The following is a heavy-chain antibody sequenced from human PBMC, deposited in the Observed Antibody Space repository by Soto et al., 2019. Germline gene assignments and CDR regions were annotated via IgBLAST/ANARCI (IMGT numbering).Heavy chain of an antibody. D-gene: IGHD3-16*01. CDR1: GGSISSSNW. CDR2: IYHSGST. J-gene: IGHJ4*02. Sequence: SETLSLTCAVSGGSISSSNWWSWVRQPPGKGLEWIGAIYHSGSTNYNPSLKSRVTISVDKSKNQFSLKLSSVTAADTAVYYCARGFTGLLRFFDYWGQGTLLTVSS. CDR3: ARGFTGLLRFFDY. V-gene: IGHV4-4*02.